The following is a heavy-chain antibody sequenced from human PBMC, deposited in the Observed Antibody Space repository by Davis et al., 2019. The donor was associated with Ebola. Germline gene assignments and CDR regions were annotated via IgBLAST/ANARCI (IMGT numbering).Heavy chain of an antibody. CDR2: ITNKAVGGIT. CDR3: TTVTWRGEFDN. V-gene: IGHV3-15*01. CDR1: GFTFTNAC. Sequence: GESLKISCVASGFTFTNACRRWVLQAPRKELEWVGLITNKAVGGITDYAAPVKGRFSISTDDSKNTLYRQMNSLKTEDTAVYYCTTVTWRGEFDNWGQGILVTVSS. D-gene: IGHD3-16*01. J-gene: IGHJ4*02.